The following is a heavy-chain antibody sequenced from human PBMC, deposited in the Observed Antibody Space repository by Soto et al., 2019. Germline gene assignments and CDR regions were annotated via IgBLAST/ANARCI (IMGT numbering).Heavy chain of an antibody. CDR1: GGNFSSYV. CDR2: IIPIFGTA. D-gene: IGHD3-16*01. V-gene: IGHV1-69*12. CDR3: AGGVGYYYYGMDV. Sequence: QVQLVQSGAEVKKPGSSVKVSCKTSGGNFSSYVISWVREAPGQGIEWMGGIIPIFGTANYAQKFQGRVTITADESTSTAYMELSSLRSEDTAVYYCAGGVGYYYYGMDVWGQGTTVTVSS. J-gene: IGHJ6*02.